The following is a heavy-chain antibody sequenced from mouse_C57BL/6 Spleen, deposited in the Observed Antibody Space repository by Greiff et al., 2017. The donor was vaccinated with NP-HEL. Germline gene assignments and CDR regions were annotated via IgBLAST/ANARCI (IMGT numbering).Heavy chain of an antibody. CDR1: GFTFSDYG. CDR2: ISSGSSTI. D-gene: IGHD4-1*01. CDR3: ARAGTEAWFAY. Sequence: EVQRVESGGGLVKPGGSLKLSCAASGFTFSDYGMHWVRQAPEKGLEWVAYISSGSSTIYYADTVKGRFTISRDNAKNTLFLQMTSLRSEDTAMYYCARAGTEAWFAYWGQGTLVTVSA. V-gene: IGHV5-17*01. J-gene: IGHJ3*01.